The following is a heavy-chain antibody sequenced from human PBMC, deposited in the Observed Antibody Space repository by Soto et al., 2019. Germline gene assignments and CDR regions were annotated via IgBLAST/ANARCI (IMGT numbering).Heavy chain of an antibody. V-gene: IGHV4-30-2*01. CDR1: GGSISSGGYS. CDR2: IYHSGST. J-gene: IGHJ4*02. Sequence: QLQLQESGSGLVKPSQTLSLTCAVSGGSISSGGYSWSWIRQPPGKGLEWIGYIYHSGSTYYNPSLKSRVTISVDRSKNQFSLKLSSVTAADTAVYYCARSTPVRGVIIGTFDYWGQGTLVTVSS. CDR3: ARSTPVRGVIIGTFDY. D-gene: IGHD3-10*01.